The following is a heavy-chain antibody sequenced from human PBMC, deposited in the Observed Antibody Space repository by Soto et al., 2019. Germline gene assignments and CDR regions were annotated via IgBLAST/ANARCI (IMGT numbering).Heavy chain of an antibody. CDR1: GGTFSSYS. Sequence: QVPLVQSGAEVKKPGSSVKVSSKASGGTFSSYSINWVRQAPGQGPEWMGEIIPIFGTANYAQKFQGRVTITADESTSTAYLEVSSLRSEDTAVYYCARDGGRHSGGIDYWGQGTLVTVSS. V-gene: IGHV1-69*01. D-gene: IGHD1-26*01. CDR2: IIPIFGTA. J-gene: IGHJ4*02. CDR3: ARDGGRHSGGIDY.